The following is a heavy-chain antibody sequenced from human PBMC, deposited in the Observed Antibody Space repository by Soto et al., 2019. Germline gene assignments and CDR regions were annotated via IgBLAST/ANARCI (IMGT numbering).Heavy chain of an antibody. CDR1: GFTFTSYA. CDR3: AKIMAANWWWFHS. V-gene: IGHV3-30-3*02. CDR2: ISYDAIHK. Sequence: QVQLVESGGGAVQPGGSLRLSCAASGFTFTSYAMHWVRQAPGKGLEWVAIISYDAIHKCYADSVKGRFTISRDNSKNTVYLQMDSLRTEDTAVYYCAKIMAANWWWFHSWGQGTLVTVSS. D-gene: IGHD2-15*01. J-gene: IGHJ5*01.